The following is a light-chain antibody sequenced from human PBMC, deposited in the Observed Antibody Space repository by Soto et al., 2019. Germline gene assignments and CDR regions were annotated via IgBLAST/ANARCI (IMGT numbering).Light chain of an antibody. CDR3: QQYYSTPPA. CDR2: WAS. Sequence: DIVMTQSPDSLAVSLGERATINCKSSQSVLYSSNNKNYLAWYQQKPGQPPKLLIYWASNGESGVTDRFSGSGSGTDFTLTISSLQAEDVAVYYCQQYYSTPPAFGQGTKLEIK. V-gene: IGKV4-1*01. CDR1: QSVLYSSNNKNY. J-gene: IGKJ2*01.